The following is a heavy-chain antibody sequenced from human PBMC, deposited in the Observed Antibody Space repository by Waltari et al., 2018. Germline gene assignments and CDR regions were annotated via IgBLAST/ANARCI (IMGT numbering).Heavy chain of an antibody. CDR2: SYTSGDV. Sequence: EVRLVESGGGLVQPGEFLRLSCAASGFSVSTNYMSWVRQAPGKGLEWVSVSYTSGDVYYADSVKGRFTISRDIFKNTLYLQMNSLRNEDTAVYYCARTPYTSGWPGNFDYWGQGTLVTVSS. CDR3: ARTPYTSGWPGNFDY. J-gene: IGHJ4*02. CDR1: GFSVSTNY. V-gene: IGHV3-53*04. D-gene: IGHD6-25*01.